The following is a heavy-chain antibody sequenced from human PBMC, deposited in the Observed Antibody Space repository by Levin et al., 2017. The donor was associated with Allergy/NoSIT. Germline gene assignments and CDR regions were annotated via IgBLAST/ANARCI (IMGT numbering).Heavy chain of an antibody. CDR1: GFTFDDYA. J-gene: IGHJ6*02. V-gene: IGHV3-9*01. D-gene: IGHD6-19*01. Sequence: GGSLRLSCAASGFTFDDYAMHWVRQAPGKGLEWVSGISWNSGSIGYADSVKGRFTISRDNAKNSLYLQMNSLRAEDTALYYCAQSTMGWYYGMDVWGQGTTVTVSS. CDR3: AQSTMGWYYGMDV. CDR2: ISWNSGSI.